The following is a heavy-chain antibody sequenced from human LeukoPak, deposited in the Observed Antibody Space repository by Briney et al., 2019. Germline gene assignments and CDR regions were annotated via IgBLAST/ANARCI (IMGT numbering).Heavy chain of an antibody. CDR3: ARGTNYMGRVFDY. CDR2: IYYSGGT. V-gene: IGHV4-59*01. D-gene: IGHD4/OR15-4a*01. J-gene: IGHJ4*01. CDR1: DGSISSYY. Sequence: PSETLSLTCTVSDGSISSYYWSWIRQPPGKGLEWIGYIYYSGGTNYNPSLKSRVTISVDTSKNQFSLKLNSMTAADTAVYYCARGTNYMGRVFDYWGHGTLVTVSS.